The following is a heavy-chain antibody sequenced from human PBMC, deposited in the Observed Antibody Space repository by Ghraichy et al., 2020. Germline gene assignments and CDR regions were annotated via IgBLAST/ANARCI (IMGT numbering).Heavy chain of an antibody. CDR3: ARDWEVVVPAARRASVVLHAFDI. Sequence: SETLSLTCTVSGGSISSYYWSWIRQPAGKGLEWIGRIYTSGSTNYNPSLKSRVTMSVDTSKNQFSLKLSSVTAADTAVYYCARDWEVVVPAARRASVVLHAFDIWGQGTMVTVSS. D-gene: IGHD2-2*01. V-gene: IGHV4-4*07. CDR2: IYTSGST. J-gene: IGHJ3*02. CDR1: GGSISSYY.